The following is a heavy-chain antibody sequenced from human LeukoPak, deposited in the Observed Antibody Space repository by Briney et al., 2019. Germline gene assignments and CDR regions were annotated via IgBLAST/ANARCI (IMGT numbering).Heavy chain of an antibody. J-gene: IGHJ4*02. V-gene: IGHV3-21*01. CDR3: ARDLDYSTGFDY. D-gene: IGHD4-11*01. CDR2: ISSTGTYI. Sequence: PGGSLRLSCAASEFTFSGYVMHWVRQAPGKGLEWVSSISSTGTYIYYTDSVKGRFTISRDIANSLLYLQMNSLRADDTAVYYCARDLDYSTGFDYWGQGALVTVSS. CDR1: EFTFSGYV.